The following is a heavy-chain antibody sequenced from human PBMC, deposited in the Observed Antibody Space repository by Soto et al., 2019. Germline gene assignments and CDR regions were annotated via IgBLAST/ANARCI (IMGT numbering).Heavy chain of an antibody. Sequence: SETLSLTCTVSGGSIISCGYYWSWIRQHPGKGLEWIGYIYYSGGTYYNPSLKSRVTISVDTSKNQFSLELSSVTAADTAVYYCARVHTIFGVVNWFDPWGQGTLVSVSS. J-gene: IGHJ5*02. CDR2: IYYSGGT. CDR3: ARVHTIFGVVNWFDP. CDR1: GGSIISCGYY. D-gene: IGHD3-3*01. V-gene: IGHV4-31*03.